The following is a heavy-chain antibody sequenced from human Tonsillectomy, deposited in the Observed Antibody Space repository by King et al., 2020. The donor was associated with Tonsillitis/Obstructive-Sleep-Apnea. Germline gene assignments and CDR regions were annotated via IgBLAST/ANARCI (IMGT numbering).Heavy chain of an antibody. CDR3: ATLVGPYYYYHYMDV. V-gene: IGHV5-10-1*01. D-gene: IGHD1-26*01. J-gene: IGHJ6*03. Sequence: VQLVESGAEVKKPGESLRISCKASGYSFTTYWIIWVRQMPGKGLEWMGRIDPGDSYTNYSPSFQGHVAISADKSISTAYLQWSSLKASDTAIYYCATLVGPYYYYHYMDVWGKGTTVTVSS. CDR1: GYSFTTYW. CDR2: IDPGDSYT.